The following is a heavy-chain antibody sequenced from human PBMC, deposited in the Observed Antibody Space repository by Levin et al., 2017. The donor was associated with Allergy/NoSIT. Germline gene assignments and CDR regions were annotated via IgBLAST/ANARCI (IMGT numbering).Heavy chain of an antibody. D-gene: IGHD6-13*01. CDR2: ISGSGGST. CDR1: GFTFSSYA. Sequence: PGGSLRLSCAASGFTFSSYAMSWVRQAPGKGLEWVSAISGSGGSTYYADSVKGRFTISRDNSKNTLYLQMNSLRAEDTAVYYCAKSPPTSSSSWYYFDYWGQGTLVTVSS. J-gene: IGHJ4*02. V-gene: IGHV3-23*01. CDR3: AKSPPTSSSSWYYFDY.